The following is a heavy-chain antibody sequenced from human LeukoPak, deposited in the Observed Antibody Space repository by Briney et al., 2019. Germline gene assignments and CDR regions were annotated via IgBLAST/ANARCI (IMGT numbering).Heavy chain of an antibody. CDR3: ARVRFGSSWYQDAFDI. J-gene: IGHJ3*02. CDR1: GYTFTGYY. D-gene: IGHD6-13*01. Sequence: ASVKVSCKASGYTFTGYYMHWVRQAPGQGLEWMGWINPNSGGTNYAQKFQGRVTMTRDTSISTAYMELSRLRSDDTAVYYCARVRFGSSWYQDAFDIWGQGTMVTVSS. CDR2: INPNSGGT. V-gene: IGHV1-2*02.